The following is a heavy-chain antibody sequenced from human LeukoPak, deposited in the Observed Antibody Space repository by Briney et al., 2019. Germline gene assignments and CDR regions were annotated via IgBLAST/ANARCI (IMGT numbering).Heavy chain of an antibody. CDR3: AKAFMTTVTPFDY. CDR2: ISGSGGST. D-gene: IGHD4-17*01. V-gene: IGHV3-23*01. CDR1: GFTFSSYS. Sequence: PGGSLRLSCAASGFTFSSYSMNWVRQAPGKGLEWVSAISGSGGSTYYADSVKGRFTISRDNSKNTLYLQMNSLRAEDTAVYYCAKAFMTTVTPFDYWGQGTLVTVSS. J-gene: IGHJ4*02.